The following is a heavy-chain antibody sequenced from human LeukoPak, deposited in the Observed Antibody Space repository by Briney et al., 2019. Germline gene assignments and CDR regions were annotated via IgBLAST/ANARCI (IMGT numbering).Heavy chain of an antibody. Sequence: GSLRLTCAASGFTFSSYWMHWIRQPPGKGLEWIGEINHSGSTNYNPSLKSRVTISVDTSKNQFSLKLSSVTAADTAVYYCARTWTPIVVVPAAIPPSFDPWGQGTLVTVSS. V-gene: IGHV4-34*01. CDR3: ARTWTPIVVVPAAIPPSFDP. CDR1: GFTFSSYW. J-gene: IGHJ5*02. CDR2: INHSGST. D-gene: IGHD2-2*02.